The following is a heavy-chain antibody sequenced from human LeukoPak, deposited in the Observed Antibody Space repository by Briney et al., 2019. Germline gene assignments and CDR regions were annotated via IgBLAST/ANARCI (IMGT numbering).Heavy chain of an antibody. CDR2: IKQDGSEK. CDR3: ARGLRSRYCSSTSCYRTLGYGMDV. Sequence: GGSLRLSCAASGFTFSSYWMSWVRQAPGKGLEWVANIKQDGSEKYYVDSVKGRFTISRDNAKNSLYLQMNSLRAEDTAVYYCARGLRSRYCSSTSCYRTLGYGMDVWGQGTTVTVSS. D-gene: IGHD2-2*01. CDR1: GFTFSSYW. V-gene: IGHV3-7*01. J-gene: IGHJ6*02.